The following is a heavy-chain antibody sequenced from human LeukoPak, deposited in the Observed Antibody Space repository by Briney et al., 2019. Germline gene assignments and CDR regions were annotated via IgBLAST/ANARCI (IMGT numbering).Heavy chain of an antibody. V-gene: IGHV4-4*07. J-gene: IGHJ4*02. Sequence: PSETLSLTCTVSGASISGYYWSWLRQTAAKGLECIGRIYSSGTTNYNPSLKSRVTMSVDASRNQFSLQLTSVTAADTAVYFCAREDFCGDYPSYFDYWGQGILVTVSS. CDR2: IYSSGTT. CDR3: AREDFCGDYPSYFDY. CDR1: GASISGYY. D-gene: IGHD2-21*02.